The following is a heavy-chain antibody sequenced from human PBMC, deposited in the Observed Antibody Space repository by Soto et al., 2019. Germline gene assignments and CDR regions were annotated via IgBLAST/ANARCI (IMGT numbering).Heavy chain of an antibody. CDR1: GGSVSSQY. CDR2: IYNGGIP. CDR3: ARQEYDTSGYYFDY. D-gene: IGHD3-16*01. J-gene: IGHJ4*02. Sequence: SETLSLTCSVSGGSVSSQYWSWIRQPAGKGLEWIGRIYNGGIPLIHPSLESRVALSLDTSKNQFSLTLSSVTAADTAIYYCARQEYDTSGYYFDYWGRGTPVTVSS. V-gene: IGHV4-4*07.